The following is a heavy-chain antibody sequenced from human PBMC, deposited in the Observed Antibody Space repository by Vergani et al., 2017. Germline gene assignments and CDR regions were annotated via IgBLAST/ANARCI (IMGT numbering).Heavy chain of an antibody. V-gene: IGHV3-23*01. Sequence: EVQLLESGGGLVQPGGSLRLSCAASGFTFSSYAMSWVRQVPGKGLEWVSGISGSGGNTYYANSVKGRFTISRDNSKNTLYLQMNSLRADDTAVYYCAKRSGYYLNWFDPWGQGTLVTVSS. J-gene: IGHJ5*02. D-gene: IGHD3-22*01. CDR2: ISGSGGNT. CDR1: GFTFSSYA. CDR3: AKRSGYYLNWFDP.